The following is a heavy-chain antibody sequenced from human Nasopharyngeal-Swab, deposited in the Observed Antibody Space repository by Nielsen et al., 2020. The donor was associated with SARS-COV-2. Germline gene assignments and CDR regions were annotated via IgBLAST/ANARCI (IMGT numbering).Heavy chain of an antibody. D-gene: IGHD6-19*01. CDR1: GFSFTSSW. CDR2: IDPSDSYT. Sequence: GESLKISCQGSGFSFTSSWISWVRQMPGKGLEWMGRIDPSDSYTNYSPSFQGHVTISADKSISTAYLQWNSLKASDTAMYYCARRSSSGWTPFDYWGQGTPVTVSS. CDR3: ARRSSSGWTPFDY. V-gene: IGHV5-10-1*01. J-gene: IGHJ4*02.